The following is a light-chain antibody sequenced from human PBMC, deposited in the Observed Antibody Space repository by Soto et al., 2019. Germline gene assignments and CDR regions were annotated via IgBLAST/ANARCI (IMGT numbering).Light chain of an antibody. CDR1: QSVGGN. V-gene: IGKV3-15*01. Sequence: EIVMTQSPATLSLPPGEKATLSCRASQSVGGNLAWYQQKPGQPPRLLIYGASTRATGIPARFSGSGSGTEFTLTISSLQSEDFAVYYCQQYNNWPRTFGQGTKVEIK. CDR3: QQYNNWPRT. CDR2: GAS. J-gene: IGKJ1*01.